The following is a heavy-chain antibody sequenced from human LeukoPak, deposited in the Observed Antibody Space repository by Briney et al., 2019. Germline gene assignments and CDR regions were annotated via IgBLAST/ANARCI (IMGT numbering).Heavy chain of an antibody. D-gene: IGHD3-9*01. V-gene: IGHV3-30*02. CDR1: GFTISSYG. Sequence: PGGSLRLSCAASGFTISSYGMHWVRQAPGKGLEWVAFMRYDGNDIYYADSVKGRFTISRDNSKNTLYLQMNSLRAEDTAVYYCAKDRFSDILTGTFDYWGQGTLVTVSS. J-gene: IGHJ4*02. CDR2: MRYDGNDI. CDR3: AKDRFSDILTGTFDY.